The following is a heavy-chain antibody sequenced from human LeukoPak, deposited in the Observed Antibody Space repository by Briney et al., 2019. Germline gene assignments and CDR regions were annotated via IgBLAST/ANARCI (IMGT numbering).Heavy chain of an antibody. Sequence: GGSLRLSCAASGFTFSNFWMSWVRQAPGKGLEWVANIKQDGSEKYYVDSVKGRFTISRDNAKNSLYLQMNSLRAEDTAVYYCASRGYSYGYPFDYWGQGTLVTVSS. V-gene: IGHV3-7*01. CDR2: IKQDGSEK. CDR1: GFTFSNFW. D-gene: IGHD5-18*01. CDR3: ASRGYSYGYPFDY. J-gene: IGHJ4*02.